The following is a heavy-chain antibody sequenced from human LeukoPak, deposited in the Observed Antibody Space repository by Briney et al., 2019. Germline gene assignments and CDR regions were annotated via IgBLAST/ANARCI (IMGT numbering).Heavy chain of an antibody. CDR3: AKQYYDFLSGSDY. Sequence: GGSLRLSCATSGFTFSAYAMAWVRQAPGKGLEWVSTISGSGGSTYYTDSVKSRFTISRDNSKNTLFLQMNSLRAEDTALYYCAKQYYDFLSGSDYWGQGTLVTVSS. CDR1: GFTFSAYA. D-gene: IGHD3-3*01. J-gene: IGHJ4*02. CDR2: ISGSGGST. V-gene: IGHV3-23*01.